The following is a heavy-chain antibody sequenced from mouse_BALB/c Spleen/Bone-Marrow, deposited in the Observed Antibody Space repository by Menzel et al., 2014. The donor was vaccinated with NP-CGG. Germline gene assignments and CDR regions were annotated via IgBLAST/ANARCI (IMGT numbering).Heavy chain of an antibody. Sequence: DVKLVESGGGLVQPGGSRKLSCAASGFTFSSFGMHWVRQAPEKGLEWVAYISSGSSTIYYADTVKGRFTISRDNPKNTLFLQMTSLRSEDTAMYYCARYGYYDAMDYWGQGTSVTASS. CDR1: GFTFSSFG. D-gene: IGHD2-2*01. V-gene: IGHV5-17*02. CDR2: ISSGSSTI. J-gene: IGHJ4*01. CDR3: ARYGYYDAMDY.